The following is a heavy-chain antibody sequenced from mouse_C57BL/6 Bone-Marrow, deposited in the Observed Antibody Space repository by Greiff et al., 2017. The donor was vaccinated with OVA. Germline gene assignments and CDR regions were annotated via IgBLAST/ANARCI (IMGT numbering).Heavy chain of an antibody. CDR1: GYTFTDYY. CDR2: INPNNGGT. Sequence: EVQLQQSGPELVKPGASVKISCKASGYTFTDYYMNWVKQSHGKSLEWIGDINPNNGGTSYNQKFKGKATLTVEKSSSTAYMELRSLTSEDSAVYYCASDYYGSSYHFWYAMDYWGQGTSVTVSS. V-gene: IGHV1-26*01. J-gene: IGHJ4*01. D-gene: IGHD1-1*01. CDR3: ASDYYGSSYHFWYAMDY.